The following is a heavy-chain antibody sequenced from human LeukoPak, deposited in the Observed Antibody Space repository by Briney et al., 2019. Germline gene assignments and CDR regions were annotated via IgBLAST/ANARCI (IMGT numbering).Heavy chain of an antibody. V-gene: IGHV3-7*01. CDR3: ARGYCGSY. D-gene: IGHD1-26*01. CDR2: IKQDGSEK. J-gene: IGHJ4*02. CDR1: GFTFSSYW. Sequence: GSLRLSCVASGFTFSSYWMSWVRQAPGKGLEWVANIKQDGSEKYYVDSVKGRFTISRDNAKNSLYLQMNSLRAEDTAVYYCARGYCGSYWGQGTLVTVSS.